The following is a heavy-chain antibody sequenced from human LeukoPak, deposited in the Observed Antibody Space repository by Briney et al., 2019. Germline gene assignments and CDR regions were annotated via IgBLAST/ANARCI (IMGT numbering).Heavy chain of an antibody. D-gene: IGHD2-8*01. J-gene: IGHJ4*02. CDR1: GGTFSSYA. CDR2: ITPIFGTA. Sequence: SVKVSCKASGGTFSSYAISWVRQAPGQGLEWMGGITPIFGTANYAQKFQGRVTITADESTSTAYMELSSLRSEDTAVYYCAREYCTNGVCYTESGDYWGQGTLVTVSS. CDR3: AREYCTNGVCYTESGDY. V-gene: IGHV1-69*01.